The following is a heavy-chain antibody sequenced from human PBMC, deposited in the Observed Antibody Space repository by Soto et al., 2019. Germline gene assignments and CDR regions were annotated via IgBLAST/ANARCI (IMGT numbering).Heavy chain of an antibody. Sequence: ASVKVSCKASGYTFTSYAMHWVRQAPGQRLEWMGWINAGNGNTKYSQKFQGRVTITRDTSASTAYMELSSLRSEDTAVYYCARGPEAKYNWFDPWRQGTLVTVSS. CDR1: GYTFTSYA. J-gene: IGHJ5*02. CDR3: ARGPEAKYNWFDP. V-gene: IGHV1-3*01. CDR2: INAGNGNT.